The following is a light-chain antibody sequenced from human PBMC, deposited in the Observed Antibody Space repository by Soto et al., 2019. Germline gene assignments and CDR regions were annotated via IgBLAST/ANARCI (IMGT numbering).Light chain of an antibody. CDR3: QQSYSTPPYT. J-gene: IGKJ2*01. CDR1: QSISSY. Sequence: DIQMTQSPSSLSASVGDRVTITCRASQSISSYLNWYQHKPGKAPKLLIYAASSLQSGVPSRFSGSGSGTDFTLTISSLQPEDFATYYCQQSYSTPPYTFGQGTKREIK. CDR2: AAS. V-gene: IGKV1-39*01.